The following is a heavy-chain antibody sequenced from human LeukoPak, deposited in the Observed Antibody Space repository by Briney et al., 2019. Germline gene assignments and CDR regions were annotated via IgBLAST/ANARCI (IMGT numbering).Heavy chain of an antibody. CDR2: ISGSGGST. Sequence: TGGSLRLSCAASGFTFSSYGMHWVRQAPGKGLEWVSAISGSGGSTYYADSVKGRFTISRDNSKNTLYLQMNSLRAEDTAVYYCAKARGYYRETGDYWGQGTLVTVSS. J-gene: IGHJ4*02. V-gene: IGHV3-23*01. CDR3: AKARGYYRETGDY. CDR1: GFTFSSYG. D-gene: IGHD3-22*01.